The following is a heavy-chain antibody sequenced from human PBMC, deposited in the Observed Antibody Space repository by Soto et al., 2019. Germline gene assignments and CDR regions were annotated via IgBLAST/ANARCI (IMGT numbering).Heavy chain of an antibody. V-gene: IGHV4-59*01. D-gene: IGHD3-16*01. Sequence: PSDTLSLTCTVSGGSLTVYFWSWIRQSPGGGLEWHGNIHYSGRTTYNPSLQSRVTISTDAPKNQFSLKLGSVTAADTAVYYCARGGEWLPQYWGQGTLVTVSS. CDR1: GGSLTVYF. CDR2: IHYSGRT. CDR3: ARGGEWLPQY. J-gene: IGHJ4*02.